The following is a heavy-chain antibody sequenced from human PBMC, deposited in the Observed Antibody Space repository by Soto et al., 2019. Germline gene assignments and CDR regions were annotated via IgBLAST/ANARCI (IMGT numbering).Heavy chain of an antibody. D-gene: IGHD3-22*01. CDR1: GGTFSSYA. J-gene: IGHJ6*02. Sequence: SVKVSCKASGGTFSSYAISWVRQAPGQGLEWMGGIIPIFGTANYAQKFQGRVTITADESTSTAYMELSSLRSEDTAVYYCARSMIVDPYYYYGMDVWGQGTTVTVSS. CDR2: IIPIFGTA. V-gene: IGHV1-69*13. CDR3: ARSMIVDPYYYYGMDV.